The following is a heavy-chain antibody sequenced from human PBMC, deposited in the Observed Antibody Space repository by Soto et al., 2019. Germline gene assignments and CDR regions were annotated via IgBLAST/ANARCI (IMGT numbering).Heavy chain of an antibody. CDR1: GFSLSNARMG. J-gene: IGHJ5*02. CDR2: IFSNDEK. CDR3: ARIIPTGYSSAWYPSVLFDP. V-gene: IGHV2-26*01. D-gene: IGHD6-19*01. Sequence: SGPTLVNPTETLTLTCTVSGFSLSNARMGVSWIRQPPGKALEWLAHIFSNDEKSYSTSLRSRLTISKDTSKSQVVLTMTNMDPVDTATYYCARIIPTGYSSAWYPSVLFDPWDQGTLVAVSS.